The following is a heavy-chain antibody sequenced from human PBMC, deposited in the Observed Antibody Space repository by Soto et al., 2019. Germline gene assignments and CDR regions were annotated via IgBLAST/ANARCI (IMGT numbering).Heavy chain of an antibody. CDR3: VRPPLYSNGGYFDS. CDR2: TSNNGDRT. Sequence: GGTLRLSCAVSGFTFTDHAMTWVRQALGKGLEWVSTTSNNGDRTFYADSVKGRFTVSTDRTNNTLYLQMNSLRADDTAVYFCVRPPLYSNGGYFDSWGQGTLVTVSS. D-gene: IGHD6-19*01. V-gene: IGHV3-23*01. J-gene: IGHJ4*02. CDR1: GFTFTDHA.